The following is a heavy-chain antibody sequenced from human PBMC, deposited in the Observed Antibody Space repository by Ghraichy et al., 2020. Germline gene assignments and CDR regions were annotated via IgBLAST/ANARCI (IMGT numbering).Heavy chain of an antibody. CDR1: GYTFNVYH. D-gene: IGHD4/OR15-4a*01. Sequence: ASVKVSCKSSGYTFNVYHIHWVRQSPGQGLEWMGSIDPNSGATNYDPKFQGRVTMTSDTAIDTAYLEVSYLKSDDTAVYFCARTWDDYFHYMDVWGKGTPVIVSS. CDR3: ARTWDDYFHYMDV. V-gene: IGHV1-2*02. CDR2: IDPNSGAT. J-gene: IGHJ6*03.